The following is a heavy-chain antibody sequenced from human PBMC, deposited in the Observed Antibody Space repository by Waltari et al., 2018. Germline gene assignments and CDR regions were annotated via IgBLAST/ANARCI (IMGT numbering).Heavy chain of an antibody. CDR1: GDSFSSFT. V-gene: IGHV1-69*02. D-gene: IGHD2-2*01. CDR2: IVSMFVIT. Sequence: QVQLVQSGTEVKKPGSSVKVSCKASGDSFSSFTISWVRQAPGQVPEWLGRIVSMFVITNYGQKFVGRGTMTEDKSTRTFHMELNTLTSEDTAVYYCARWRIMSRPSRWLDPWGQGTRVTVSS. CDR3: ARWRIMSRPSRWLDP. J-gene: IGHJ5*02.